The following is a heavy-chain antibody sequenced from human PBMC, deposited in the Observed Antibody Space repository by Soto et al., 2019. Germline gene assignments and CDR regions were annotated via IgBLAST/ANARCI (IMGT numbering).Heavy chain of an antibody. CDR1: GGTFSSYA. V-gene: IGHV1-69*06. Sequence: QVQLVQSGAEVKKPGSSVKVSCKASGGTFSSYAISWVRQAPGQGLEWMGGIIPIFGTANYAQKFQGRVTITAEKSTSTAYMELSSLRSEDTAVYYCARGSTVRRQMTTVTRGYFDYWGQGTLVTVSS. CDR3: ARGSTVRRQMTTVTRGYFDY. CDR2: IIPIFGTA. J-gene: IGHJ4*02. D-gene: IGHD4-17*01.